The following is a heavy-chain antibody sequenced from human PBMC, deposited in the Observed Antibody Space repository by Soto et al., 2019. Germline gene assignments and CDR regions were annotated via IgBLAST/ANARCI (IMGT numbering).Heavy chain of an antibody. Sequence: EVQLVESGGGLVQPGGSLRLSCAASGFTFSSYEMNWVRQAPGKGLEWVSYISSSGSTIYYADSVKGRFTISRDNAKNALYLKRNSLRAEDTVVYYCASVGFRGRDVGGQGPTFAVSS. J-gene: IGHJ6*02. CDR1: GFTFSSYE. CDR2: ISSSGSTI. V-gene: IGHV3-48*03. CDR3: ASVGFRGRDV. D-gene: IGHD3-10*01.